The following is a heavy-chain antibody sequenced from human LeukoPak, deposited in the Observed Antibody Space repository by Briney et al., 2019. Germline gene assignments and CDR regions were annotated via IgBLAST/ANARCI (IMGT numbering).Heavy chain of an antibody. J-gene: IGHJ4*02. D-gene: IGHD3-3*01. CDR3: ASLRNLMSNYDFWSGYFYPFDY. CDR1: GYSISSGYY. Sequence: SETLSLTCTVSGYSISSGYYWGWIRQPPGKGLEWIGSIYHSGSTYYNPSLKSRVTISVDTSKNQFSLKLSSVTAADTAVYYCASLRNLMSNYDFWSGYFYPFDYWGQGTLVTVSS. V-gene: IGHV4-38-2*02. CDR2: IYHSGST.